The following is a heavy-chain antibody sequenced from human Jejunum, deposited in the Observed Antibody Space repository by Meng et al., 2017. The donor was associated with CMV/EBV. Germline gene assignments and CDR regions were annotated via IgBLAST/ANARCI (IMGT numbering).Heavy chain of an antibody. CDR2: ISGSGATT. CDR3: AKDWISLYGPTSSDY. CDR1: FTFETSV. V-gene: IGHV3-23*01. D-gene: IGHD5/OR15-5a*01. J-gene: IGHJ4*02. Sequence: FTFETSVMTWVRQAPGKGLEWVSSISGSGATTYYADSVKGRFTISRDNSRNIVSLQINSLRVEDTAVYFCAKDWISLYGPTSSDYWGQGTLVTVSS.